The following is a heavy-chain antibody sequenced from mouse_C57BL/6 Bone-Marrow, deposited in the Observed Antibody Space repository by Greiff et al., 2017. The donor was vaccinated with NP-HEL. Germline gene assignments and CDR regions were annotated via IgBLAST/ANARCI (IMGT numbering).Heavy chain of an antibody. CDR1: GFTFSDYY. CDR3: ARHSPTIVTTFAY. V-gene: IGHV5-12*01. Sequence: EVQLVESGGGLVQPGGSLKLSCAASGFTFSDYYMYWVRQTPEKRLEWVAYISNGGGSTYYPDTVKGRFTISRDNAKNTLYLQMSRLKSEDTAMYYCARHSPTIVTTFAYWGQGTLVTVSA. J-gene: IGHJ3*01. D-gene: IGHD2-5*01. CDR2: ISNGGGST.